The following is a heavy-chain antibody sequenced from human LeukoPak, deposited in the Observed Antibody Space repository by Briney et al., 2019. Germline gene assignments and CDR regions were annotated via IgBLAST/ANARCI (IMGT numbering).Heavy chain of an antibody. V-gene: IGHV3-23*01. CDR1: GFTLSSYA. CDR3: AKSGTTVVTFIDY. J-gene: IGHJ4*02. CDR2: ISGSGGST. D-gene: IGHD4-23*01. Sequence: GGSLRPSCAASGFTLSSYAMSWVRQAPGKGLEWVSAISGSGGSTYYADSVKGRFTISRDNSKNTLYLQMNSLRAEDTAVYYCAKSGTTVVTFIDYWGQGTLVTVSS.